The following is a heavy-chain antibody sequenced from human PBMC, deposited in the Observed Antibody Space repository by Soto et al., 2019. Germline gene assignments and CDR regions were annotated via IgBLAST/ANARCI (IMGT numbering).Heavy chain of an antibody. CDR2: IYYSGST. CDR1: GGSIRSGGNS. V-gene: IGHV4-31*03. J-gene: IGHJ4*02. Sequence: QVQLQESGPGLVKPSQTLSLTCTVSGGSIRSGGNSWSWIRQHSGKGLEWIGYIYYSGSTYYNPSLRSRRTISLDTSKNQFSLKLSSVTAADTAVYYCARGVLRTFDYWGQGTLVTVSS. CDR3: ARGVLRTFDY.